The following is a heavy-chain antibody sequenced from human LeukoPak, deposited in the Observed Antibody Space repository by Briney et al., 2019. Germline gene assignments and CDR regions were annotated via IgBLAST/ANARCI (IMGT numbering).Heavy chain of an antibody. J-gene: IGHJ3*02. CDR2: MNRENGNT. V-gene: IGHV1-8*01. D-gene: IGHD5-24*01. CDR3: ATPMANTFDAFDI. CDR1: GYIFRNYD. Sequence: ASVKVSCKPSGYIFRNYDINWVRQAPGQALEWMGWMNRENGNTGYAQKFHGRVTMTRHAPTNTAYMELTSLRSEDTAVYFCATPMANTFDAFDIWGQGSRVTVSS.